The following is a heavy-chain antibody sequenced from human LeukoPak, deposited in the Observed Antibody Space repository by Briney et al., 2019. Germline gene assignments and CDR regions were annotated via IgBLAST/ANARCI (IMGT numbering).Heavy chain of an antibody. CDR1: GGSISSSSYY. D-gene: IGHD3-10*01. J-gene: IGHJ3*02. Sequence: SETLSLTCTVSGGSISSSSYYWGWIRQPPGKGLEWIGSIYYSGSTYYNPSLKSRVTISVDTSKNQFSLKLSSVTAADTAVYYCAREIYTMVRGRGAFDIWGQGTMVTVSS. CDR3: AREIYTMVRGRGAFDI. CDR2: IYYSGST. V-gene: IGHV4-39*07.